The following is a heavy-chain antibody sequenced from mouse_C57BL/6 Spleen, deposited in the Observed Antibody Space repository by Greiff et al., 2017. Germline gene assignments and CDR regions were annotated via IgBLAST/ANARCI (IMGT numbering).Heavy chain of an antibody. CDR1: GFTFSSYA. CDR2: ISDGGSYT. V-gene: IGHV5-4*01. D-gene: IGHD2-1*01. CDR3: AREGGNSLFDY. Sequence: EVKLMESGGGLVKPGGSLKLSCAASGFTFSSYAMSWVRQTPEKRLEWVATISDGGSYTYYPDNVKGRFTISRDNAKNNLYLQMSHLKSEDTAMYYCAREGGNSLFDYWGQGTTLTVSS. J-gene: IGHJ2*01.